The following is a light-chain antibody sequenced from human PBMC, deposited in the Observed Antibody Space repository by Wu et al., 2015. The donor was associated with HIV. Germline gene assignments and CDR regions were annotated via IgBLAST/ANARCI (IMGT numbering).Light chain of an antibody. J-gene: IGKJ3*01. CDR3: HHYGVSLQFS. Sequence: EIVLTQSPATLSLSPGERATLSCRTSQSVVSGYLAWYQQKPGQAPRLLIYATSIRATGVPDRFSGSGSETDFTLTISGLAPGDFAVYYCHHYGVSLQFSFGPGTKVDIK. CDR1: QSVVSGY. V-gene: IGKV3-20*01. CDR2: ATS.